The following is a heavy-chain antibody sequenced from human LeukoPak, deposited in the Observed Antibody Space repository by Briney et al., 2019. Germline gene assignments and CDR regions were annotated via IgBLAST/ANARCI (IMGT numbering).Heavy chain of an antibody. Sequence: SETLSLTCSVSGGFITTSIHYWAWIRHPPRRSLEWIAALYYDGITYYNASRESRVTMSVDMSRYQFSLSLRSVSATDTSVYYCSRQPTVKRGAVASNFDYWGQGILVTVSS. J-gene: IGHJ4*02. CDR2: LYYDGIT. CDR3: SRQPTVKRGAVASNFDY. D-gene: IGHD6-19*01. CDR1: GGFITTSIHY. V-gene: IGHV4-39*01.